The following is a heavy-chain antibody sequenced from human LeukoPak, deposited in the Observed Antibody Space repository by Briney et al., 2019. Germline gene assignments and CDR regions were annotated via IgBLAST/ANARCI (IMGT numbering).Heavy chain of an antibody. D-gene: IGHD3-22*01. Sequence: GSLRLSCTVSGFTFSRYWMSWVRQAPGKGLEWIGYIYYSGNTKYNPSLKSRVSMSVDTSNNHFSLRLSSVTAADTAVYFCAGERSGYYYDRFDYWGQGNLVTVSS. CDR1: GFTFSRYW. J-gene: IGHJ4*02. CDR3: AGERSGYYYDRFDY. V-gene: IGHV4-59*08. CDR2: IYYSGNT.